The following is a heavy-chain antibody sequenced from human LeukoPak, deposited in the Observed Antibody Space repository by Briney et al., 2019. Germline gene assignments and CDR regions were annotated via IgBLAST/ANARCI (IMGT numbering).Heavy chain of an antibody. Sequence: ASVKVSCKASGYTFTGYYMHWVRQAPGQGLEWMGWINPNSGGTNYAQKFQGRVTMTRDTSISTAYMELSRLRSDDTAVYYCAVPYYYDSSGYYHIFDYWGQGTMVTVSS. CDR2: INPNSGGT. CDR1: GYTFTGYY. V-gene: IGHV1-2*02. CDR3: AVPYYYDSSGYYHIFDY. D-gene: IGHD3-22*01. J-gene: IGHJ4*02.